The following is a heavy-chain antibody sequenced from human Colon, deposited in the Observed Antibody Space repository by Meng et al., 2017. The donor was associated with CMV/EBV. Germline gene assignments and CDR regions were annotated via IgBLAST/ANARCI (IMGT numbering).Heavy chain of an antibody. J-gene: IGHJ4*02. CDR2: VYISGNT. V-gene: IGHV4-4*07. D-gene: IGHD3-10*01. CDR1: GASITSYS. Sequence: QVRLRESGPGLGKPSETLSLTCTVSGASITSYSWSWIRQPAGKGLEWIGRVYISGNTNYNPSLKSRVTMSIDTSKNQLSLNIRSVTAADTAVYYCARDSNLSGLAYWGQGTLVTVSS. CDR3: ARDSNLSGLAY.